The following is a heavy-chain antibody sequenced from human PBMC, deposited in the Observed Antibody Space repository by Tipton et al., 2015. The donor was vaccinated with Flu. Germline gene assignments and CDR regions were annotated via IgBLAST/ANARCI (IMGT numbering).Heavy chain of an antibody. D-gene: IGHD2-2*01. V-gene: IGHV3-21*01. J-gene: IGHJ6*02. CDR2: ISSSSSYI. CDR3: ARVADCSSTSCYPASNYYYYGMDV. CDR1: GFTFSDYN. Sequence: SLRLSCAASGFTFSDYNMNWVRQAPGKGLEWVSSISSSSSYIYYADSVKGRFTISRDNAKNSLYLQMNSLRAEDTAVYYCARVADCSSTSCYPASNYYYYGMDVWGQGTTVTVSS.